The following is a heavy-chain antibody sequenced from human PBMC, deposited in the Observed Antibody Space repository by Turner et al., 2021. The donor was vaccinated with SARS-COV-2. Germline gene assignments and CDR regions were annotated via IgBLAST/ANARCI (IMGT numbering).Heavy chain of an antibody. CDR2: IYYSGST. CDR3: ARVMHSSGLVADAFEI. Sequence: QVQLQESGPGLVKPSQTLSLTCTVSGGSISSGDYYWSWIRQPPGKGLEWIGYIYYSGSTYYNPSLKSRVTISVDTSKNQFSLKLSSVTAADTVVYYCARVMHSSGLVADAFEIWGQGTMVTVSS. D-gene: IGHD3-22*01. J-gene: IGHJ3*02. CDR1: GGSISSGDYY. V-gene: IGHV4-30-4*01.